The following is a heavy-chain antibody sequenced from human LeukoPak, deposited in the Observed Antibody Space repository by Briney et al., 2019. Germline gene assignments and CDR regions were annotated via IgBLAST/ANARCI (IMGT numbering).Heavy chain of an antibody. CDR3: AREYSSGYLPMDY. Sequence: GGSLRLSCAASGFTFSSYSMNWVRQAPGKGLEWVSSISSSSSYIYYADSVKGRFTISGDNAKNSLYLQMNSLRAEDTAVYYCAREYSSGYLPMDYWGQGTLVTVSS. J-gene: IGHJ4*02. CDR2: ISSSSSYI. D-gene: IGHD6-19*01. V-gene: IGHV3-21*01. CDR1: GFTFSSYS.